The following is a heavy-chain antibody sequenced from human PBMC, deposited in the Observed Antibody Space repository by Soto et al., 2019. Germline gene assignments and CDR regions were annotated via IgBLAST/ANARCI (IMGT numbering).Heavy chain of an antibody. D-gene: IGHD2-2*01. J-gene: IGHJ6*02. V-gene: IGHV1-46*01. CDR2: INPSGGST. CDR1: GYTFTSYY. Sequence: GASVKGSCKASGYTFTSYYMHWVRQAPGQGLEWMGIINPSGGSTSYAQKFQGRVTMTRDTSTSTVYMELSSLRSEDTAVYYCARYCSSTSCYLYYGMDVWGQGTTVTVSS. CDR3: ARYCSSTSCYLYYGMDV.